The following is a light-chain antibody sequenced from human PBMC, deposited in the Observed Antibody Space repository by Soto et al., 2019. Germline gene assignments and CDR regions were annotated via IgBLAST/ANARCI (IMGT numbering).Light chain of an antibody. V-gene: IGLV2-14*01. Sequence: QSALTQPASVSGSPGQSITISCTGTSSDVGGYNYVSWYQQHPGKAPKLMIYEVSNRPSGVSNRFSGSKSGNTASLTTSGLQAEDEADYYCSSYTSSSLCVFGTGTKVTVL. CDR3: SSYTSSSLCV. CDR2: EVS. CDR1: SSDVGGYNY. J-gene: IGLJ1*01.